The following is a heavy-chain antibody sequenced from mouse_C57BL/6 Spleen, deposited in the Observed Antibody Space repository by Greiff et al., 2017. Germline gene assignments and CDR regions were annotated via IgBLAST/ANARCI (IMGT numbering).Heavy chain of an antibody. CDR1: GFTFSSYG. CDR3: ARSNSYAMDY. CDR2: ISSGGSYT. D-gene: IGHD4-1*02. Sequence: EVKLVESGGDLVKPGGSLKLSCAASGFTFSSYGMSWVRQTPDKRLEWVATISSGGSYTYYPDSVKGRFTISRDNAKNTLYLQMSSLKSEDTAMYYCARSNSYAMDYWGQGTSVTVSS. V-gene: IGHV5-6*01. J-gene: IGHJ4*01.